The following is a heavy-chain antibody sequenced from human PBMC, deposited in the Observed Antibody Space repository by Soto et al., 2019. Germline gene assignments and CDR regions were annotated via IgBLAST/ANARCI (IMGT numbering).Heavy chain of an antibody. CDR2: ISGSGDST. D-gene: IGHD2-15*01. CDR3: ARELGYCSGGNCYMDGAFDF. V-gene: IGHV3-23*01. Sequence: EVQLWESGGGLVQPGGSLRLSCAASGPTFSSYAMSWVRQAPGKGLEWVSVISGSGDSTYYADSVKGRFTISRDNSKNTLYVQMNSLRAEDTAVYYCARELGYCSGGNCYMDGAFDFWGQGTMVTVSS. J-gene: IGHJ3*01. CDR1: GPTFSSYA.